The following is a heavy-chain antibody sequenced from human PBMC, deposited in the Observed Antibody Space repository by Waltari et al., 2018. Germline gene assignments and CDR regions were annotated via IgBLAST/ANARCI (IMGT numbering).Heavy chain of an antibody. CDR1: GVSIPSHIHY. Sequence: QLQLQESGPRLVRPSETLSLICRVSGVSIPSHIHYWAWIRQSPGQGLEGIGTVSYSGTTYISPSLKSRVSVSRDTSKNQVSLILGSVTAADMAVYYCATYIGASVGTAAFDVWGQGTMVTVSS. CDR2: VSYSGTT. D-gene: IGHD5-12*01. J-gene: IGHJ3*01. CDR3: ATYIGASVGTAAFDV. V-gene: IGHV4-39*01.